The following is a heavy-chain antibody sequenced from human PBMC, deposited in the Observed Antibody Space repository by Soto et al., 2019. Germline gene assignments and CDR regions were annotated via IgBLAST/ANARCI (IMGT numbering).Heavy chain of an antibody. CDR1: GFTFSSYG. J-gene: IGHJ4*02. V-gene: IGHV3-30*18. CDR2: ISYDVSNK. CDR3: VKDLDYDILTGYYPGGMDFDY. D-gene: IGHD3-9*01. Sequence: GGSLRLSCAASGFTFSSYGMHWVRQAPGKGLEWVAVISYDVSNKYYADSVKGRFTISRDNSKNTLYLQMNSLRAEDTAVYYCVKDLDYDILTGYYPGGMDFDYWGQGTLVTVSS.